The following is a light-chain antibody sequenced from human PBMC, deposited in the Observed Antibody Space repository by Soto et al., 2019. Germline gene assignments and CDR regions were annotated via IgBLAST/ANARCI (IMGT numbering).Light chain of an antibody. Sequence: IVMTQSPATLSVSPGEGVTLSCRASENVGTNLAWDQQKPGQAPRLLIYGSSTRATGIPATFSGSGSGTEFTLTTSSLQSEESAIYYCQQYNNWGLSFGGGTKVEIK. CDR2: GSS. CDR1: ENVGTN. CDR3: QQYNNWGLS. J-gene: IGKJ4*01. V-gene: IGKV3D-15*01.